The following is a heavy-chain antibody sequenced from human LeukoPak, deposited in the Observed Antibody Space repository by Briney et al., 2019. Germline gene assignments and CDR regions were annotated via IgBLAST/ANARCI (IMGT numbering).Heavy chain of an antibody. V-gene: IGHV3-30*18. D-gene: IGHD6-13*01. CDR2: ISFHGSNK. CDR1: GFTFSTYG. Sequence: GGSLRLSCTASGFTFSTYGMHWVRQAPGKGLEWVAVISFHGSNKNYADSVKGRFTISRDNSKNTVYLQMNSLRAEDTAVYYCAKERGAAAATVYFVYWGQGTQVTVSS. CDR3: AKERGAAAATVYFVY. J-gene: IGHJ4*02.